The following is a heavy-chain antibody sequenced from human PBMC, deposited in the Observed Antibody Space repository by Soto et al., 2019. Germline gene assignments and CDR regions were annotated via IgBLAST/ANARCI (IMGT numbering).Heavy chain of an antibody. D-gene: IGHD2-15*01. J-gene: IGHJ5*02. CDR3: GIDCSGGSCYSIGDWFDP. CDR2: IWYDGSNK. CDR1: GFTFSSYG. Sequence: TGGSLRLSCAASGFTFSSYGMHWVRQAPGKGLEWVAVIWYDGSNKYYADSVKGRFTISRDNSKNTLYLQMNSLRAEDTAVYYCGIDCSGGSCYSIGDWFDPWGQGTLVTVSS. V-gene: IGHV3-33*01.